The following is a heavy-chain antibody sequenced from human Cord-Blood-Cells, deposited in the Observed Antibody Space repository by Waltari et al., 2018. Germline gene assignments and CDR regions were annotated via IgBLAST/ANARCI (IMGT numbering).Heavy chain of an antibody. Sequence: VQLAQSGAEVKKPGSSVKVSCKASVGTFSSYAISLVRQAPGQGLGWMGGIIPIFGTANYAQKFQGRVTITADESTSTAYMELSSLRSEDTAVYYCAREGRGFGELASYYGMDVWGQGTTVTVSS. CDR2: IIPIFGTA. D-gene: IGHD3-10*01. CDR3: AREGRGFGELASYYGMDV. V-gene: IGHV1-69*01. CDR1: VGTFSSYA. J-gene: IGHJ6*02.